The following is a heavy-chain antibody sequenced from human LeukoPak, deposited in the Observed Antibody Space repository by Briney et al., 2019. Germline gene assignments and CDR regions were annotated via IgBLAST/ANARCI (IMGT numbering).Heavy chain of an antibody. Sequence: SSVKVSCKASGGTFSSYTISWVRQAPGQGLEWMGRIIPILGIANYAQKFQGRVTITADKSTSTAYMELSSLRSDDTAVYYCARYSGYGLFDYWGQGTLVTVSS. V-gene: IGHV1-69*02. J-gene: IGHJ4*02. CDR3: ARYSGYGLFDY. CDR2: IIPILGIA. CDR1: GGTFSSYT. D-gene: IGHD5-12*01.